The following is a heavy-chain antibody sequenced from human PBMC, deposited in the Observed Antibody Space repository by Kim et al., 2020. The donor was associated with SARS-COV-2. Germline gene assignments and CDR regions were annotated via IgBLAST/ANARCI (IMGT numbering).Heavy chain of an antibody. J-gene: IGHJ4*02. CDR1: GFTLSSYW. Sequence: GGSLRLSCAASGFTLSSYWLSWFRQAPGKGLEWVANINGDGSAKYYVDSVKGRFTVSRDNAQNSLYLQMNSLRAEDTAVYYCPRVYGDYGVFRCDFWGLG. D-gene: IGHD4-17*01. CDR3: PRVYGDYGVFRCDF. V-gene: IGHV3-7*04. CDR2: INGDGSAK.